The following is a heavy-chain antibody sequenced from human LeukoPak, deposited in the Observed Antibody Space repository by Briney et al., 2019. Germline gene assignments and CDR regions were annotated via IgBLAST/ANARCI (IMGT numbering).Heavy chain of an antibody. V-gene: IGHV1-8*03. CDR2: MNPNSGNT. J-gene: IGHJ4*02. D-gene: IGHD6-13*01. Sequence: ASVKVSCQASGYTFTSYDINWGRQATGHGLEWMGWMNPNSGNTGYAQKFQGRVTITRNTSISTAYMELSSLRSEDTAVYYCARGRAAAGINYFDYWGQGTLVTVSS. CDR1: GYTFTSYD. CDR3: ARGRAAAGINYFDY.